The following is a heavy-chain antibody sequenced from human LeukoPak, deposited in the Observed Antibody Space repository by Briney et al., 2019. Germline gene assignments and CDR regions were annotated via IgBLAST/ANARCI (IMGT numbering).Heavy chain of an antibody. J-gene: IGHJ4*02. Sequence: SETLSLTCAVYGGSFSGYYWSWIRQPPGKGLEWIGEINHSGSTNYNPSLKSRVTISVDTSKNQFSLKLSSVTAADTAVYYCARALRNTARIGYWGQGTLVTVS. D-gene: IGHD5-18*01. CDR2: INHSGST. V-gene: IGHV4-34*01. CDR1: GGSFSGYY. CDR3: ARALRNTARIGY.